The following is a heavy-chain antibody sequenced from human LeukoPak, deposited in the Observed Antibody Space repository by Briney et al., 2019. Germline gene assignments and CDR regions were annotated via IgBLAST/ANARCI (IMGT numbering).Heavy chain of an antibody. V-gene: IGHV4-59*01. CDR1: GGSISDYY. J-gene: IGHJ6*03. CDR2: IYYSGST. Sequence: SETLSLTCTVSGGSISDYYWSWIRQPPGKGLEWIGYIYYSGSTNYNPSLKSRVTISVDTSKNQFSLKLTSVTAADTAVYYCARTTEGGYTYGYFYYYYMDVWGKGTTVTISS. D-gene: IGHD5-18*01. CDR3: ARTTEGGYTYGYFYYYYMDV.